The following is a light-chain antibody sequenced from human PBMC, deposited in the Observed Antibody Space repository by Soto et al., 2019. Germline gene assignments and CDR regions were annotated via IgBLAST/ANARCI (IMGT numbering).Light chain of an antibody. V-gene: IGKV1-6*01. J-gene: IGKJ3*01. CDR3: LQDFDYPFT. Sequence: AIQMTQSPSSLSASVGDRVTITCRASQNIRNDLGWYHQKPGKAPNLLISAASNLHPGVPSRFSGTGSGTHFTLTISNLPPEDFGTYYCLQDFDYPFTFGPGTRVDL. CDR1: QNIRND. CDR2: AAS.